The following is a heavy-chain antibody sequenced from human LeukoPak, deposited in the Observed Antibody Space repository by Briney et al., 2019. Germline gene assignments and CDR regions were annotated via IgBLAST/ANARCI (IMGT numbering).Heavy chain of an antibody. D-gene: IGHD1-26*01. CDR2: IYTSGST. CDR3: ARDRRSRHAFDI. V-gene: IGHV4-4*07. CDR1: GGSISSYY. Sequence: SETLSLTCTVSGGSISSYYWSWIRQPAVKGLEWIGRIYTSGSTNYNPSLKSRVTMSVDTSKNQFSLKLSSVTAADTAVYYCARDRRSRHAFDIWGQGTMVTVSS. J-gene: IGHJ3*02.